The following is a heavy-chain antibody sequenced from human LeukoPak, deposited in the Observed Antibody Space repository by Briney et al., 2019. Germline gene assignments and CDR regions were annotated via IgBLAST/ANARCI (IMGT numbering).Heavy chain of an antibody. D-gene: IGHD3-10*01. CDR3: ARGDYYGSGSLKA. J-gene: IGHJ5*02. CDR2: MNPNSGNT. V-gene: IGHV1-8*02. CDR1: GYTFTSYA. Sequence: ASVKVSCKASGYTFTSYAMHWVRQATGQGLEWMGWMNPNSGNTGYAQKFQGRVTMTRNTSISTAYMELSSLRSGGTAVYYCARGDYYGSGSLKAWGQGTLVTVSS.